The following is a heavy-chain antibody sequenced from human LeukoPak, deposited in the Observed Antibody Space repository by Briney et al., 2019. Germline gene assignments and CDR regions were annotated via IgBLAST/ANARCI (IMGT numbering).Heavy chain of an antibody. CDR1: GFTVSNAG. J-gene: IGHJ6*02. D-gene: IGHD4-11*01. CDR3: ARDRLPNGVDV. CDR2: IRTRTDGGTT. V-gene: IGHV3-15*01. Sequence: GGSLRLSCAASGFTVSNAGMTWVRQAPGKGLGWVVRIRTRTDGGTTDYAAPVKGRFTISRDDSENTLYLQMNSLRAEDTAVYYCARDRLPNGVDVWGQGTTVTVSS.